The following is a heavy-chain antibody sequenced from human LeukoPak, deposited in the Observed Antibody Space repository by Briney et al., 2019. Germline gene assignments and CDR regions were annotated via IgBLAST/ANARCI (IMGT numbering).Heavy chain of an antibody. CDR3: ARTVIGTFTPLDY. D-gene: IGHD3-16*02. Sequence: QSGGSLRLSCAASGFTFSSYWMSWVRQAPGKGLEWVANIKQDGSEKYYVDSVKGRFTISRDNAKNSLYLQMNSLRAEDTAVYYCARTVIGTFTPLDYWGQGTLVTVSS. V-gene: IGHV3-7*01. CDR2: IKQDGSEK. CDR1: GFTFSSYW. J-gene: IGHJ4*02.